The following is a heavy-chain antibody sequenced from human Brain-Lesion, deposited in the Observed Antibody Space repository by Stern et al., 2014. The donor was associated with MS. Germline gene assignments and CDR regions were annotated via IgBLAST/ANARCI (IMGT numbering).Heavy chain of an antibody. D-gene: IGHD3-3*01. V-gene: IGHV3-7*01. CDR2: INQDGSDK. CDR1: GFTVSDYW. CDR3: ARIDRGNYDFWSGYYDYWFDP. J-gene: IGHJ5*02. Sequence: EVQLVESGGDLVQPGGSLRLSCVASGFTVSDYWLTWVRQAPGKGLQGVANINQDGSDKNYVDSVKGRFTISRDNAKNSLYLQMNSLRVDDTAVYYCARIDRGNYDFWSGYYDYWFDPWGQGTLVTVSS.